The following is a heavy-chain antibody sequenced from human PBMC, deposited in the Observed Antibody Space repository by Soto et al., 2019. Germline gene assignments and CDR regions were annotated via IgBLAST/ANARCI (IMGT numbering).Heavy chain of an antibody. V-gene: IGHV1-69*08. D-gene: IGHD6-13*01. J-gene: IGHJ4*02. Sequence: QVQLVQSGAEVKKPGSSVKVSCKASGGTFSSYTISWVRQAPGQGLEWMGRIIPILGIANYAQKFQGRVTITADKXXSXAXXELSSLRSEDTAVYYCARDAEPPVPYSSSWYYFDYWGQGPLVTVSS. CDR2: IIPILGIA. CDR3: ARDAEPPVPYSSSWYYFDY. CDR1: GGTFSSYT.